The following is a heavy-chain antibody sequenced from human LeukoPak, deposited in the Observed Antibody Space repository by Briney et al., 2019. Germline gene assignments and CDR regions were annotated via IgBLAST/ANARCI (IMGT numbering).Heavy chain of an antibody. J-gene: IGHJ4*02. D-gene: IGHD3-10*01. CDR3: ARETEIWFGELDY. CDR2: ISGSGGST. CDR1: GFTFSNYA. V-gene: IGHV3-23*01. Sequence: GGSLRLSCAAAGFTFSNYAMTWVRQAPGKGLEWVSSISGSGGSTYYADSVKGRFTISRDNAKNSLYLQMNSLRAEDTAVYYCARETEIWFGELDYWGQGTLVTVSS.